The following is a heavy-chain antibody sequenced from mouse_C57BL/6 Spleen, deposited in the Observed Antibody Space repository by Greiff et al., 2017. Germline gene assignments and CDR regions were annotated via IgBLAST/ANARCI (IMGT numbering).Heavy chain of an antibody. CDR3: AREAITTVVGYFDY. D-gene: IGHD1-1*01. J-gene: IGHJ2*01. V-gene: IGHV1-4*01. CDR1: GYTFTSYT. CDR2: INPSSGYT. Sequence: QVQLQQSGAELARPGASVKMSCKASGYTFTSYTLHWVKQRPGQGLEWIGYINPSSGYTKYNQKFKDKATLTADKSSSTAYMQLSSLTSEDSAVYYCAREAITTVVGYFDYWGQGTTLTVSS.